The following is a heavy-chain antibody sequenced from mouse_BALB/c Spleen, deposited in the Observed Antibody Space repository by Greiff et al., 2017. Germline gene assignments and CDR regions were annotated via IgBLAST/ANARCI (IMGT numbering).Heavy chain of an antibody. CDR2: ISSGGST. CDR3: ARGLIYYDYDRFAY. Sequence: DVKLVESGGGLVKPGGSLKLSCAASGFTFSSYAMSWVRQTPEKRLEWVASISSGGSTYYPDSVKGRFTISRDNARNILYLQMSSLRSEDTAMYYCARGLIYYDYDRFAYWGQGTLVTVSA. J-gene: IGHJ3*01. V-gene: IGHV5-6-5*01. D-gene: IGHD2-4*01. CDR1: GFTFSSYA.